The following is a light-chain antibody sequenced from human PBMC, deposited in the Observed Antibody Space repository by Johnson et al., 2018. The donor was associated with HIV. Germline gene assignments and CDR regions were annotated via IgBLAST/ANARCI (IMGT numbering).Light chain of an antibody. J-gene: IGLJ1*01. CDR1: NSNIGNNY. Sequence: QSVLTQPPSVSAAPGQKVTISCSGSNSNIGNNYVSWYQQLPGTAPKLLIYDDNKRPSGIPDRFSGSKSGTSATLGITGLQTGDEADYYCGTWDSSLSAYVGGTGTKVTV. V-gene: IGLV1-51*01. CDR3: GTWDSSLSAYV. CDR2: DDN.